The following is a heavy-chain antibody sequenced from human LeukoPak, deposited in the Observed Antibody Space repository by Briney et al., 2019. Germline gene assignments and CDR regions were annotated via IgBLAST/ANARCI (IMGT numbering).Heavy chain of an antibody. J-gene: IGHJ4*02. CDR3: AKDHSSGMAPFFDY. V-gene: IGHV3-43*02. Sequence: RGSLRLSCAASGFTFDDYAMHWVRQAPGKGLEWVSLISGDGGSTYYADSVKGRFTISRDNSKNSLYLQMNGLRTEDTALYYCAKDHSSGMAPFFDYWGQGTLVTVSS. D-gene: IGHD3-22*01. CDR1: GFTFDDYA. CDR2: ISGDGGST.